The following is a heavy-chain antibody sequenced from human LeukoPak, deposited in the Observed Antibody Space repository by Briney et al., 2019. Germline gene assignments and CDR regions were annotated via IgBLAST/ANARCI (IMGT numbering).Heavy chain of an antibody. V-gene: IGHV1-69*05. D-gene: IGHD5-24*01. Sequence: SVKVSCKASGGTFSSYAISWVRQAPGQGLEWMGGIIPIFGTANYAQKFQGRVTITTDESTSTAYMELSSLRSEDTAVYYCARGTRDGHNTPFDYWGQGTLVTVSS. CDR3: ARGTRDGHNTPFDY. CDR1: GGTFSSYA. J-gene: IGHJ4*02. CDR2: IIPIFGTA.